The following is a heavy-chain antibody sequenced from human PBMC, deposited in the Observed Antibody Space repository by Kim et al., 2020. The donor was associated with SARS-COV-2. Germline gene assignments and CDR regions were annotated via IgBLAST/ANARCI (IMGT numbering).Heavy chain of an antibody. Sequence: SETLSLTCTVSGGSIRSYYWSWIRQPPGKGLEWIGYIYYTGSTNYNPSLKSRVTISVDTSKNQFSLKLSSVTAVDTAVYYCASVRYDSSAYFALDYWGQGTLVTVSS. J-gene: IGHJ4*02. CDR2: IYYTGST. V-gene: IGHV4-59*13. CDR1: GGSIRSYY. D-gene: IGHD3-22*01. CDR3: ASVRYDSSAYFALDY.